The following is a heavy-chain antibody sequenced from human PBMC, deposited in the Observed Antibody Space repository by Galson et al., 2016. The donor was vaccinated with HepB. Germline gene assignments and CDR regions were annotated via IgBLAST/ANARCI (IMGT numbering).Heavy chain of an antibody. J-gene: IGHJ4*02. CDR1: GFTFSTYS. Sequence: SLRISCAASGFTFSTYSMNWVRQSPGKGLEWISYISTNSDIVNYADSVKGRFAISRDDAKNSLYLQMNSLRDDDTAVYYCARDRDYDFWNNYSFHNYNYYFDYWGQGTLVTVSS. CDR3: ARDRDYDFWNNYSFHNYNYYFDY. V-gene: IGHV3-48*02. CDR2: ISTNSDIV. D-gene: IGHD3-3*01.